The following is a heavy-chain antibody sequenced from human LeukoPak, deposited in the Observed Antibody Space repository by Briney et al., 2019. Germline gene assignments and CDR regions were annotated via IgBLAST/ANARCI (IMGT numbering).Heavy chain of an antibody. CDR2: INPSNDDT. CDR3: TRDQIGVAAAAY. D-gene: IGHD6-13*01. CDR1: GYTFTNFV. Sequence: ASVKVSCKASGYTFTNFVIHWVRQAPGQRLEWMGWINPSNDDTKYSQKFQGRVTITRDTSASTAYMEVSSLRSEDTALYYCTRDQIGVAAAAYWGQETLVTVSS. J-gene: IGHJ4*02. V-gene: IGHV1-3*01.